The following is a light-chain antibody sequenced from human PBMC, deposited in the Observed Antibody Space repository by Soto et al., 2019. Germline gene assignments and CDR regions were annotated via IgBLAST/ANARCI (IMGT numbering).Light chain of an antibody. CDR1: QSIANY. J-gene: IGKJ5*01. CDR3: QQSYRPPIT. CDR2: AAS. Sequence: DIQMTQSPSSLSASVGDRVTITCRASQSIANYLVWYQQKPGKAPKPLMYAASTLQSGVPSRFSGSGSGTDFTLTITSLQPEDFATYYCQQSYRPPITFGQGTRLEMK. V-gene: IGKV1-39*01.